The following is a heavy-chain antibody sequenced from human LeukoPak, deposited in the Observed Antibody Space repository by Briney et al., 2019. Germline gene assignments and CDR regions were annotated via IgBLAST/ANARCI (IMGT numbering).Heavy chain of an antibody. D-gene: IGHD3-16*01. CDR3: ARDLSRRGRLDAFDI. J-gene: IGHJ3*02. V-gene: IGHV4-38-2*02. Sequence: PAETLSLTCTVSGGSVSGYYWSWIRQPPGKGLEWIGSIYHSGSTYYNPSLKSRVTISVDTSKNQFSLKLSSVTAADTAVYYCARDLSRRGRLDAFDIWGQGTMVTVSS. CDR2: IYHSGST. CDR1: GGSVSGYY.